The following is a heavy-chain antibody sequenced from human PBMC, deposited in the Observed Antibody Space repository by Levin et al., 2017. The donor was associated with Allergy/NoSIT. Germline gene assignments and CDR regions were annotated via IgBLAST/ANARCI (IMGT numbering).Heavy chain of an antibody. CDR3: GKGLSSGSPYRAFDL. V-gene: IGHV3-23*01. CDR1: GFSFSSYT. CDR2: LRFTGDTT. Sequence: PGESLKISCAASGFSFSSYTMTWVRQAPGKGLEWVSTLRFTGDTTYYADSVKGRFTVPRDAPKDTLFLQMNSLRVEDTAFYYCGKGLSSGSPYRAFDLWGQGTLVTVSS. D-gene: IGHD1-26*01. J-gene: IGHJ3*01.